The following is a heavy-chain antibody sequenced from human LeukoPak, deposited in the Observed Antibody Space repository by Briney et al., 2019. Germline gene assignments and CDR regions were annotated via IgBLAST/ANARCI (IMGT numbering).Heavy chain of an antibody. V-gene: IGHV3-48*02. J-gene: IGHJ5*02. CDR2: ISSRSSTI. CDR3: VRDVPQGVSGSQRIGP. D-gene: IGHD3-10*01. Sequence: PGGSLRLSCAASGFTFSSYNMNWVRQAPGKGLEWISYISSRSSTIYYADSVRGRFTISRDNAKNSLYLQMSSLRDEDTAVYYCVRDVPQGVSGSQRIGPWGRGTLVTVSS. CDR1: GFTFSSYN.